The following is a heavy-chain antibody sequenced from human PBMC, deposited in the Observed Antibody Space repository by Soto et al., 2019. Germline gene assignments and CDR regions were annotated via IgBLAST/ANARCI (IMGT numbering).Heavy chain of an antibody. CDR3: AKDGDSSGYFSEGLDY. CDR1: GFSFSGYG. CDR2: ISHDGSDK. D-gene: IGHD3-22*01. J-gene: IGHJ4*02. Sequence: QVQLVESGGGGVQPGRSLRLSCAASGFSFSGYGMHWVRQAPGKGLEWVAVISHDGSDKFYADSVEGRFTISRDNSNNTLYLQMNSLRAEDTALYYCAKDGDSSGYFSEGLDYWGQGTLVTVSS. V-gene: IGHV3-30*18.